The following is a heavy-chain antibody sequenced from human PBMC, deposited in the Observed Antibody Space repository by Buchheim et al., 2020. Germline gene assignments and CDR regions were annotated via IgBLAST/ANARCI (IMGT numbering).Heavy chain of an antibody. D-gene: IGHD5-12*01. CDR1: GFTFSSYS. CDR2: ISSSSSTI. CDR3: ARELDSGYVNYYYYGMDV. V-gene: IGHV3-48*02. Sequence: EVQLVESGGGLVQPGGSLRLSCAASGFTFSSYSMNWVRQAPGKGLEWVSYISSSSSTIYYADSVKGRFTISSDNAKNSLYLQMNSLRDEDTAVYYCARELDSGYVNYYYYGMDVWGQGTT. J-gene: IGHJ6*02.